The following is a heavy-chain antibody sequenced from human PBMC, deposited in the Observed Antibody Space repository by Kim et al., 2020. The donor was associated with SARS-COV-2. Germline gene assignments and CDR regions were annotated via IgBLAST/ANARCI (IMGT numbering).Heavy chain of an antibody. V-gene: IGHV3-64*01. Sequence: YSNSVTSRLPISRDNSKNPLYLQMGSLGAEDMAVYYCARAGWGLRYYFDYWGQGTLVTVSS. D-gene: IGHD1-26*01. J-gene: IGHJ4*02. CDR3: ARAGWGLRYYFDY.